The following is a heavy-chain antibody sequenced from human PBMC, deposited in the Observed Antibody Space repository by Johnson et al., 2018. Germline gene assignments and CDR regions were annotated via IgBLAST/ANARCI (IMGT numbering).Heavy chain of an antibody. V-gene: IGHV3-21*01. CDR2: ISSSSSYI. Sequence: VQLVESGGGVVQPGRSLRLSCAASGFTFSSYSMNWVRQAPGKGLEWVSSISSSSSYIYYADSVKSRFIISRDNAKNSLYLKRNSLRAEDTAVYYCARDRPVYGMDVWGQGTTVTVSS. D-gene: IGHD6-6*01. J-gene: IGHJ6*02. CDR3: ARDRPVYGMDV. CDR1: GFTFSSYS.